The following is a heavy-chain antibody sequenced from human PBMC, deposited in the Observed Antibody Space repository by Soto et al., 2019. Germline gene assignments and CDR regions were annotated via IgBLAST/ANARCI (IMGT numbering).Heavy chain of an antibody. D-gene: IGHD3-22*01. Sequence: SETLSLTCTVSGDSITSNSYFWAWIRQPPGKGLEWIGSIYYSGTTYYNPSLTSRVTLSVDKSNNQFSLKLTSVTAADTAVYYCARTSYSDSSGYYGMDVWGQGTTVTVSS. CDR2: IYYSGTT. J-gene: IGHJ6*02. CDR1: GDSITSNSYF. V-gene: IGHV4-39*07. CDR3: ARTSYSDSSGYYGMDV.